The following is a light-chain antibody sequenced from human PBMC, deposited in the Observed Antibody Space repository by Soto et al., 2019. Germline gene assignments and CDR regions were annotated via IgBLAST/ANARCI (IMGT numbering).Light chain of an antibody. Sequence: EIVLTQSPGTLSLSPGERAALSCRASQSVTTGYLAWYQQKPGQAPRLLIYDASSRATGIPDRFGGSGSGTDFTLTISRLEPEDSAVYYCQQYGHSPVSTFGQGTKVDVK. J-gene: IGKJ1*01. V-gene: IGKV3-20*01. CDR1: QSVTTGY. CDR3: QQYGHSPVST. CDR2: DAS.